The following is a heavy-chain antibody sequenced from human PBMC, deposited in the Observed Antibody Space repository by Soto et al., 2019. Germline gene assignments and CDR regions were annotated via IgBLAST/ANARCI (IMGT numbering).Heavy chain of an antibody. CDR1: GYTLTELS. D-gene: IGHD1-26*01. CDR2: IGPESGAT. V-gene: IGHV1-2*02. Sequence: ASVKVSCKVSGYTLTELSMHWVRQAPGKGPEWMGEIGPESGATRYAQKFQGRVTMTMDTSITTVYMELNNLRPDDTAIYYCGRGRSGQIVVFYWGQGTPVTVSS. J-gene: IGHJ4*02. CDR3: GRGRSGQIVVFY.